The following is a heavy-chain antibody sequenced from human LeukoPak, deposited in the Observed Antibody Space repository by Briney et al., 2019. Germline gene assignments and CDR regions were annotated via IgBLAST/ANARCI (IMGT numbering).Heavy chain of an antibody. D-gene: IGHD2/OR15-2a*01. Sequence: SETLSLTCAVYGGSFSGYYWSWIRQPPGKGLEWIGEINHSGSTNYNPSLKSRVTISVDTSKNQFSLKLSSVTAADTAVYYCASLEDSTGYWGQGTLVTVSS. CDR1: GGSFSGYY. CDR2: INHSGST. CDR3: ASLEDSTGY. J-gene: IGHJ4*02. V-gene: IGHV4-34*01.